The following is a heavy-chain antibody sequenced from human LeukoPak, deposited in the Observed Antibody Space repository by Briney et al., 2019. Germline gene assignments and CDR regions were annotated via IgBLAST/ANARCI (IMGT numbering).Heavy chain of an antibody. CDR2: IYHSGRT. J-gene: IGHJ4*02. D-gene: IGHD5-18*01. V-gene: IGHV4-38-2*02. CDR3: AREAYHGYGPIDY. CDR1: GYSISSGYY. Sequence: SDTLSLTCTVAGYSISSGYYWGWIRQPPGKGLEWIGSIYHSGRTFYNPTLKSRVTISVDTSKNQFSLKLTSVTAADTAVYYCAREAYHGYGPIDYWGQGTLVTVSS.